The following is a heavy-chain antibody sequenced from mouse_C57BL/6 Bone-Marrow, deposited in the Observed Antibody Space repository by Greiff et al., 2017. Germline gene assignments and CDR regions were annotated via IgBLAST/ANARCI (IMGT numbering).Heavy chain of an antibody. CDR1: GYTFTDYE. D-gene: IGHD1-1*01. V-gene: IGHV1-15*01. CDR2: IDPETGGT. J-gene: IGHJ4*01. Sequence: VQLQQSGAELVRPGASVTLSCKASGYTFTDYEMHWVKQTPVHGLEWIGAIDPETGGTAYNQKFKGKAILTADKSSSPAYMELRSLTSEDSAVYYCTRPYYYGSSYGYAMDYWGQGTSVTVSS. CDR3: TRPYYYGSSYGYAMDY.